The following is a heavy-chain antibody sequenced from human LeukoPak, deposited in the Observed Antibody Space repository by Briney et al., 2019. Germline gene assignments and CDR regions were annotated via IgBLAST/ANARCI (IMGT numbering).Heavy chain of an antibody. V-gene: IGHV1-2*02. CDR2: INPNSGGT. CDR3: ARDFAPAHYGDYRWFDP. D-gene: IGHD4-17*01. J-gene: IGHJ5*02. CDR1: GYTFSGYY. Sequence: EASVKVSCKASGYTFSGYYMHWVRQAPGQGLEWMGWINPNSGGTNYAQNFQGRVTMTRDTSISTAYMELSRLRSDDTAVYYCARDFAPAHYGDYRWFDPWGQGTLVTVSS.